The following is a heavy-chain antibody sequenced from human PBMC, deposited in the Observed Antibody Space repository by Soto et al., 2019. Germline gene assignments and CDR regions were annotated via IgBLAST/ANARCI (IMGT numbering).Heavy chain of an antibody. CDR2: IYPGDSDT. D-gene: IGHD2-2*01. J-gene: IGHJ6*02. CDR3: ARARVPAAFDMDV. CDR1: GYSFTSYW. V-gene: IGHV5-51*01. Sequence: HGESLKISCKGSGYSFTSYWIGWVRQMPGKGLEWMGIIYPGDSDTRYSPSFQGQVTISADKSISTAYLQWSSLKASDTAMYYCARARVPAAFDMDVWGQGTTVTVSS.